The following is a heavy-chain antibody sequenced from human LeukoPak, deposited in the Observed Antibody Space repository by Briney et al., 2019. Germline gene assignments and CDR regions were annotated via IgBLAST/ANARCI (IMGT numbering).Heavy chain of an antibody. J-gene: IGHJ4*02. CDR3: ATRIAPIGTEDF. Sequence: SETLSLTCTVSGGSISSSSYYWGWIRQPPGKGLEWIGRIYTSGSSNYNPSLKSRVTMSVDTSKNQFFLNLSSVTAADTAVYYCATRIAPIGTEDFWGQGTLVTVSS. CDR2: IYTSGSS. CDR1: GGSISSSSYY. V-gene: IGHV4-39*07. D-gene: IGHD6-13*01.